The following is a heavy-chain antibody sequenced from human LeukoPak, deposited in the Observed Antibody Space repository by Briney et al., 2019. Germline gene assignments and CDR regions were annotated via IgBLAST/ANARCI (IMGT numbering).Heavy chain of an antibody. J-gene: IGHJ5*02. Sequence: GGSLRLSWAASGFTFSSYSMNWVRQAPGKGLEWVSSISSSSSYIYYADSVKGRFTISRDNAKNSLYLQMNSLRAEDTAVYYCATDTYDILTGYYVWFDPWGQGTLVTVS. D-gene: IGHD3-9*01. CDR2: ISSSSSYI. CDR3: ATDTYDILTGYYVWFDP. CDR1: GFTFSSYS. V-gene: IGHV3-21*01.